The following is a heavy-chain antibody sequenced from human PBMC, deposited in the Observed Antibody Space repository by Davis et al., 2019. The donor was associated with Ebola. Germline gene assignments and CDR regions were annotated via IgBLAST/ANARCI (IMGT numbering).Heavy chain of an antibody. D-gene: IGHD2-8*01. Sequence: GESLKISCAASGFTFSSYAMNWVRQAPGKGLEWVSGIGGSGDTPHYAESVKGRFTISRDSSKNTVYLQINSLRGEDTAVYYCAKGTLTNYFRAAFDVWGQGTMVTVSS. CDR1: GFTFSSYA. CDR3: AKGTLTNYFRAAFDV. V-gene: IGHV3-23*01. J-gene: IGHJ3*01. CDR2: IGGSGDTP.